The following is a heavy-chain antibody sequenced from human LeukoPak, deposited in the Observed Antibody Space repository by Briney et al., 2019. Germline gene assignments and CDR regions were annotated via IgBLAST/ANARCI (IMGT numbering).Heavy chain of an antibody. CDR2: IIPILGIA. CDR1: GGTFSSYT. D-gene: IGHD6-13*01. J-gene: IGHJ4*02. CDR3: ARDSSPEGFDY. Sequence: GASVKVSCKASGGTFSSYTICWVQQAPGQGLEWMGRIIPILGIANYAQKFQGRVTITADKSTSTAYMELSSLRSEDTAVYYCARDSSPEGFDYWGQGTLVTVSS. V-gene: IGHV1-69*04.